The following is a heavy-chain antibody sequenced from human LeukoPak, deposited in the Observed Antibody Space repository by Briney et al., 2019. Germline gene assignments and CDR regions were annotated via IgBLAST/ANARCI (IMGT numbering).Heavy chain of an antibody. CDR3: RIGYDSSGYYPPDLFDD. V-gene: IGHV3-30*02. CDR1: GFTFSTYG. CDR2: IRYDGSNQ. D-gene: IGHD3-22*01. J-gene: IGHJ4*02. Sequence: GGSLGLSCAASGFTFSTYGMHWVRQAPGKGLEWVAFIRYDGSNQYYADSVTGRFTISRDNSKNTLYLQMSSLRVEDTAMYYCRIGYDSSGYYPPDLFDDWGQGTLVTVSS.